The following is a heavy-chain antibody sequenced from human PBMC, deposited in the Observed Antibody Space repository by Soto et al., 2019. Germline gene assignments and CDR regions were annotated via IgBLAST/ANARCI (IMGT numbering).Heavy chain of an antibody. CDR2: ISGSGAGT. CDR1: GFTFNNYA. D-gene: IGHD6-19*01. CDR3: AKTLGGWAVYYFDY. V-gene: IGHV3-23*01. Sequence: GGSLRLSCAASGFTFNNYAMNWVRQAPGKGLEWVSGISGSGAGTYYADSVKGRFTISRDNSKNTLYLQMNSLRAEDTAVYYCAKTLGGWAVYYFDYSGQGTLVTVSS. J-gene: IGHJ4*02.